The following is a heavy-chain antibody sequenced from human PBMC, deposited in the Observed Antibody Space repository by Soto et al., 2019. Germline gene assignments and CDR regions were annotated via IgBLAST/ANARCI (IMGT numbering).Heavy chain of an antibody. J-gene: IGHJ6*02. CDR1: GGSVSSGSYY. D-gene: IGHD5-12*01. CDR2: ISYSGST. Sequence: SETLSLTCTVSGGSVSSGSYYWSWIRQPPGKGLEWIGYISYSGSTNYNPSLKSRVTISVDTSKNQFSLKLSSVTAADTAVYYCAREHRLEMATITGYYYGMDVWGQGTTVTVSS. CDR3: AREHRLEMATITGYYYGMDV. V-gene: IGHV4-61*01.